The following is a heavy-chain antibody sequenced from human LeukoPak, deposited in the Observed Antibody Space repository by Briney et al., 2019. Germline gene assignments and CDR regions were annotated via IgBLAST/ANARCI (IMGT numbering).Heavy chain of an antibody. CDR2: INPSGGST. CDR1: GYTFTSYY. D-gene: IGHD6-13*01. Sequence: ASVKVSCKASGYTFTSYYMHWVRQAPGQGLEWMGIINPSGGSTSYAQKLQGRVTMTTDTSTSKAYMELRSLRSDDPAVYYCARDGLYSSRSFDYWGQGTLVTVSS. CDR3: ARDGLYSSRSFDY. V-gene: IGHV1-46*01. J-gene: IGHJ4*02.